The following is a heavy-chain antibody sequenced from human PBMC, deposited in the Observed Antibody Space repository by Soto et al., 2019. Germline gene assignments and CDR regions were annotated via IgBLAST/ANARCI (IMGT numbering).Heavy chain of an antibody. J-gene: IGHJ5*02. V-gene: IGHV4-4*02. CDR1: CGSISSATW. CDR2: IYHSGSP. Sequence: TSETLSLTCAVSCGSISSATWWSWVRQSPGRGLEWIGEIYHSGSPNYNPSLKSRVTMSVDKSKNLFSLRLSSVTAADSALYYCARRIPAAPNWFDPWGQGTLVTVSS. D-gene: IGHD2-2*01. CDR3: ARRIPAAPNWFDP.